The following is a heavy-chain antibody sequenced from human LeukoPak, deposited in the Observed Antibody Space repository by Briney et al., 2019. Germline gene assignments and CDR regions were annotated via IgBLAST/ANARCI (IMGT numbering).Heavy chain of an antibody. CDR1: GFTFRSHA. D-gene: IGHD3-3*01. CDR3: AKPSPSFGVVPIYDS. CDR2: IRGSDTNT. V-gene: IGHV3-23*01. J-gene: IGHJ4*02. Sequence: GGSLRLSCADSGFTFRSHAMSWVRQAPGKGLEWGSTIRGSDTNTYYADSVKGRFTISRDNSRNTLYLQMNSLRAEDTAVYYCAKPSPSFGVVPIYDSWGQGILVTVSS.